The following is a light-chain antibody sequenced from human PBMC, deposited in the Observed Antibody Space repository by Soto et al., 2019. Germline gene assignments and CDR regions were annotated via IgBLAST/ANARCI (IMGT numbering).Light chain of an antibody. V-gene: IGKV1-5*03. CDR3: QQYHTYWWT. CDR2: KAS. J-gene: IGKJ1*01. Sequence: DIQMTQSPSTLSASVGDRVTITCRARQTIINWVAWYQQKPGKAPKLLIYKASPLEGEVPSRFSGSGSETEFTLTLNSLQPDDSATYYCQQYHTYWWTFGQGTKVDIK. CDR1: QTIINW.